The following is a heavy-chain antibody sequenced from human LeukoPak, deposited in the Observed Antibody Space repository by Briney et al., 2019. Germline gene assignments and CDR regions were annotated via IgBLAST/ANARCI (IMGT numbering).Heavy chain of an antibody. CDR2: INAGNGNT. J-gene: IGHJ4*02. D-gene: IGHD3-22*01. CDR3: ALNYYDSSGYSPLDY. CDR1: GYTCTSYA. V-gene: IGHV1-3*01. Sequence: GASVKVSCKASGYTCTSYAMHWVRQATGQRLEWMGWINAGNGNTKYSQKFQGRVTITRDTSASTAYMELSSLRSEDTAVYYCALNYYDSSGYSPLDYWGQGTLVTVSS.